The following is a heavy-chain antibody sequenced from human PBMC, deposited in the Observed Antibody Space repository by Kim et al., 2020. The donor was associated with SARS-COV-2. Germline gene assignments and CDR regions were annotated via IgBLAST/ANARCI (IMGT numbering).Heavy chain of an antibody. V-gene: IGHV3-64*05. CDR2: IRSHGAGT. Sequence: GGSLRLSCSASGFTFSSYAMHWVRQAPGKGLEYVSAIRSHGAGTYYADSVRGRFTISRDNYKNTVYFQMSGLRPEDTAVYYCVKDREYTSSLDCRYLDL. CDR3: VKDREYTSSLDCRYLDL. D-gene: IGHD6-6*01. J-gene: IGHJ2*01. CDR1: GFTFSSYA.